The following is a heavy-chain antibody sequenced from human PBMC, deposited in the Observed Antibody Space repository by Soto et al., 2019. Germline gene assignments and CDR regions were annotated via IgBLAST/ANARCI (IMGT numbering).Heavy chain of an antibody. CDR1: GFTFGDYA. Sequence: GGSLRLSCTASGFTFGDYAMSWFRQAPGKGLEWVGFIRSKAYGGTTEYAASVKGRFTISRDDSKSIAYLQMNSLKTEDTAVYYCTRGPPVYYDFWSGSDAFDIWGQGTMVTVSS. D-gene: IGHD3-3*01. V-gene: IGHV3-49*03. CDR3: TRGPPVYYDFWSGSDAFDI. CDR2: IRSKAYGGTT. J-gene: IGHJ3*02.